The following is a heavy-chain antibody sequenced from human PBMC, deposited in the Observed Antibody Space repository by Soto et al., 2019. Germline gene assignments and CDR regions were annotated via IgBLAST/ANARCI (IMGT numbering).Heavy chain of an antibody. D-gene: IGHD3-22*01. CDR3: ARQCRDYYDSSGQQEFDY. V-gene: IGHV4-39*01. Sequence: SETLSLTCTVSGGSISSSSYYWGWIRQPPGKGLEWIGSIYYSGSTYYNPSLKSRVTISVDTSKNQFSLKLSSVTAADTAVYYCARQCRDYYDSSGQQEFDYWGQGTLVTVSS. CDR2: IYYSGST. J-gene: IGHJ4*02. CDR1: GGSISSSSYY.